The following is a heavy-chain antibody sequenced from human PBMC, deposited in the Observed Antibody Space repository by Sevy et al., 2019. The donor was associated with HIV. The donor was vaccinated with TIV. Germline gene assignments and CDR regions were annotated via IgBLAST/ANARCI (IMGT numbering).Heavy chain of an antibody. CDR3: AKALVSVFYGDSIFFDY. Sequence: GGSLRLSCAASGFSFSNFGMSWVRQAPGKGLEWVLAISGSGGSTFYADSVKGRFTISRDNSKNTLYLQMSSLRAEDTAVYYCAKALVSVFYGDSIFFDYWGQGTLVTVSS. CDR2: ISGSGGST. V-gene: IGHV3-23*01. CDR1: GFSFSNFG. J-gene: IGHJ4*02. D-gene: IGHD4-17*01.